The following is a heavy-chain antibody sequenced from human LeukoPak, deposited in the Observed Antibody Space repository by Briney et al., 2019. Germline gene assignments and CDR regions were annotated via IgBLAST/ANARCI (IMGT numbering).Heavy chain of an antibody. J-gene: IGHJ6*03. CDR3: ARVPNPIGNYYYYMDV. CDR2: INPSGGST. V-gene: IGHV1-46*01. D-gene: IGHD2-15*01. CDR1: GYTFTSYY. Sequence: ASVKVSCKASGYTFTSYYMHWVRQAPGQGLEWMGIINPSGGSTSYAQKFQGRVTMTRDMSTSTVYMELSSLRSEDTAVYYCARVPNPIGNYYYYMDVWGKGTTVTVSS.